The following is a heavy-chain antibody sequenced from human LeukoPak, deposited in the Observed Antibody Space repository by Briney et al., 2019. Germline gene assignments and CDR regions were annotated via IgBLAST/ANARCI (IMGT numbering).Heavy chain of an antibody. D-gene: IGHD3-10*01. CDR2: IHYSGST. J-gene: IGHJ4*02. V-gene: IGHV4-39*01. CDR3: ATLHRAPPFDY. CDR1: GDSISDTSHF. Sequence: SETLSLTCTVSGDSISDTSHFWDWIRQSPGKGLEWIGNIHYSGSTYYNPSLKSRVTISVDTSKNQFSLKLSSVTAADTAVYYCATLHRAPPFDYWGQGTLVTVSS.